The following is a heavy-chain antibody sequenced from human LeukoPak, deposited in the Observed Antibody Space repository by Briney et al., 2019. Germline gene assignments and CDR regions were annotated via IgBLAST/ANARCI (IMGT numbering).Heavy chain of an antibody. D-gene: IGHD2-15*01. Sequence: SETLSLTCAVYGGSFSGYYWSWIRQPPGKGLEWIGEINHSGSTNYNPSLKSRVTISADTSKNQFSLKLSSVTAADTAVYYCASGILFSGGTTFDCWGQGTLVTVSS. J-gene: IGHJ4*02. V-gene: IGHV4-34*01. CDR3: ASGILFSGGTTFDC. CDR2: INHSGST. CDR1: GGSFSGYY.